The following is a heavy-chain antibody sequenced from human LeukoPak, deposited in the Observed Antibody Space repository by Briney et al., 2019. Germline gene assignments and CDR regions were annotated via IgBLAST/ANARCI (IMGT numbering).Heavy chain of an antibody. D-gene: IGHD3-22*01. V-gene: IGHV1-2*02. CDR1: GYTYTGFY. CDR2: NNPNSGGT. J-gene: IGHJ4*02. CDR3: ARGSSKYYYDNSGYPFDY. Sequence: GASVKASRKTSGYTYTGFYMRWVRQAPGQRREWRGWNNPNSGGTNYAQKFQGRVTMTRDTSISTAYMELRRLSSDDTAVYYCARGSSKYYYDNSGYPFDYWGQGTLVTVSS.